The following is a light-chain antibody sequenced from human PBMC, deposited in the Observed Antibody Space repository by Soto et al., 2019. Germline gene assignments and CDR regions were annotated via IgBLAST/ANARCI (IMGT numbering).Light chain of an antibody. J-gene: IGLJ1*01. V-gene: IGLV2-14*01. CDR3: SSYTTSSSYV. CDR2: DVT. CDR1: SSDVGGYIY. Sequence: QSALTQPASVSGSPGRSITISCTGTSSDVGGYIYVSWYQQHPGKAPKPMIYDVTSRPSGVSYRFSGSKSGNTASLTISGLQAEDEADYYCSSYTTSSSYVFGTGTKVTVL.